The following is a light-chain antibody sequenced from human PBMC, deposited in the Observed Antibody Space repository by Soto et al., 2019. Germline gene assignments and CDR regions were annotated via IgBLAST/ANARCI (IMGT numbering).Light chain of an antibody. J-gene: IGKJ1*01. V-gene: IGKV3-15*01. CDR1: QSVSSN. Sequence: EVVMTQSPATLSVSPGEGATLSCRASQSVSSNLAWYQQKPGRAPRLLIYGAFIRATGIPARFSGGGSGTEFTLTISSLQSEDFAVYYCQHYNDWPQATFGQGTKVEIK. CDR2: GAF. CDR3: QHYNDWPQAT.